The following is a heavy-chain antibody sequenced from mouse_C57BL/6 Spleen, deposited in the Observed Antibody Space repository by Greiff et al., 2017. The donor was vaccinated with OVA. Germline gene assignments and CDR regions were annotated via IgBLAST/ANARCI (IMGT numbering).Heavy chain of an antibody. V-gene: IGHV1-50*01. CDR2: IDPSDSYT. Sequence: QVQLQQPGAELVKPGASVKLSCKASGYTFTSYWMQWVKQRPGQGLEWIGEIDPSDSYTNYNQKFKGKATLTVDTSSSTAYMQLSSLTSEDSAVYHCARRLYYFDYWGQGTTLTVSS. CDR1: GYTFTSYW. CDR3: ARRLYYFDY. J-gene: IGHJ2*01.